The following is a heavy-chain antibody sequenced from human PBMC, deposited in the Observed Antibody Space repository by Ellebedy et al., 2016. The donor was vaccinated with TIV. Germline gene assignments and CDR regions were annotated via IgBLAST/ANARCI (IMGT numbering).Heavy chain of an antibody. D-gene: IGHD3-10*01. V-gene: IGHV3-66*04. Sequence: PGGSLRLSCAAFGFTVSSNYMSWVRQAPGKGLEWVSVIYSSGTTYYADSVKGRFTISRDNFKSTLYLQMNSLRAEDTAVYYCARHLTTMVRGVQYFQHWGQGTLVIFSS. CDR3: ARHLTTMVRGVQYFQH. J-gene: IGHJ1*01. CDR2: IYSSGTT. CDR1: GFTVSSNY.